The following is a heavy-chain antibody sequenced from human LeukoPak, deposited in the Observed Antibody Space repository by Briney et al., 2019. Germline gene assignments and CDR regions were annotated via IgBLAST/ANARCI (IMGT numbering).Heavy chain of an antibody. Sequence: PGRSLRLSCAASGFTFSSYAMHWVRQAPGKGLEWVAVISYDGSNKYYADSVKGRFTISRDDSKNTLYLQMNSLRAEDTAVYYCARVDRGAFDIWGQGTMVTVSS. V-gene: IGHV3-30*14. D-gene: IGHD3-10*01. CDR2: ISYDGSNK. J-gene: IGHJ3*02. CDR3: ARVDRGAFDI. CDR1: GFTFSSYA.